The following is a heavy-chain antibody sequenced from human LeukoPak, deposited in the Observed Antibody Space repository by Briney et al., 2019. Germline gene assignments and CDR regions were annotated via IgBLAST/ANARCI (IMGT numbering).Heavy chain of an antibody. CDR3: ARVETYYYGSGSYRHYYYYYMDV. Sequence: GASVKVSCKASGYTFTIYGISWVRQAPGQGLEWMGWISAYNGNTNYAQKLQGRVTMTTDTSTSTAYMELRSLRSDDTAVYYCARVETYYYGSGSYRHYYYYYMDVWGKGTTVTISS. J-gene: IGHJ6*03. CDR1: GYTFTIYG. D-gene: IGHD3-10*01. CDR2: ISAYNGNT. V-gene: IGHV1-18*01.